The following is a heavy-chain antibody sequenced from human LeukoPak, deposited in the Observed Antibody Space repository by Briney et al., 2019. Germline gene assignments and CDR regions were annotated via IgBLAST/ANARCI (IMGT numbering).Heavy chain of an antibody. J-gene: IGHJ4*02. V-gene: IGHV4-34*01. D-gene: IGHD3-10*01. CDR2: INHSGST. Sequence: SETLSLTCTVSGGSISSYYWSWIRQPPGKGLEWIGEINHSGSTNYNPSLKSRVTISVDTSKNQFSLKLSSVTAADTAVYYCARGRVRGVIIGTFGYWGQGTLVTVSS. CDR1: GGSISSYY. CDR3: ARGRVRGVIIGTFGY.